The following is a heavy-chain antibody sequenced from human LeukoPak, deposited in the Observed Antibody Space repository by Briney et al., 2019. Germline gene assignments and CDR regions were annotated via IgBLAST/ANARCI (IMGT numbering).Heavy chain of an antibody. CDR3: ARAGYYGSGSYYNSYDY. J-gene: IGHJ4*02. V-gene: IGHV1-18*01. D-gene: IGHD3-10*01. CDR1: GYTFTSYG. CDR2: ISAYNGNT. Sequence: ASVKVSCKASGYTFTSYGISWVRQAPGQGLEWMGWISAYNGNTNYAQKLQGRVTMTTDTSTSTAYMELSSLRSGDTAVYYCARAGYYGSGSYYNSYDYWGQGTLVTVSS.